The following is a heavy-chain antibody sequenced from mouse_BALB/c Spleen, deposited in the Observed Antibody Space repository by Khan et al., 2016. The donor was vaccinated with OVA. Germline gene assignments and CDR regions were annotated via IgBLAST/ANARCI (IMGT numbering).Heavy chain of an antibody. D-gene: IGHD1-1*01. CDR3: VRGNYCY. Sequence: EVQLQQSGPELVKPGASVKMSCKTSGYTFTDYTLHWVKQSHGKSLEWIGNVNPNLGNTRYNQKFKDKATLTLDKSSRTTYMELRSLTSEDSAGYYCVRGNYCYWGQGATLTVSS. CDR1: GYTFTDYT. J-gene: IGHJ2*01. V-gene: IGHV1-22*01. CDR2: VNPNLGNT.